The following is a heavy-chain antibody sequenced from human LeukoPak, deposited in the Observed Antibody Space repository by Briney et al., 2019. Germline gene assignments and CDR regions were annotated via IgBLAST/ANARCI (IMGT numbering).Heavy chain of an antibody. CDR2: INPDGTKK. CDR3: ARDLAYSRLDY. J-gene: IGHJ4*02. V-gene: IGHV3-7*01. CDR1: GLTFTSSW. Sequence: GGSLRLSCAVSGLTFTSSWMDWVRQAPGKGLEWLASINPDGTKKYSMDSVKGRFTISRDNAKNSLYLQVDSLRVDDTAFYYCARDLAYSRLDYWGQGILVTVSS. D-gene: IGHD5-18*01.